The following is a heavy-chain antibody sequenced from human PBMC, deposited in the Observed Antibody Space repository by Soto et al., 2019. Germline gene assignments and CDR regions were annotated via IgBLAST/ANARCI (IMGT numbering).Heavy chain of an antibody. Sequence: SETLSLTCTVSGGSISSYYWSWIRQPPGKGLEWIGYIYYSGSTNYNPSLKSRVTISVDTSKNQFSLKLSSVTAADTAVYYCARHVFSGGRLTGFGGVLDYWGQGTLVTASS. CDR2: IYYSGST. D-gene: IGHD2-15*01. CDR1: GGSISSYY. CDR3: ARHVFSGGRLTGFGGVLDY. J-gene: IGHJ4*02. V-gene: IGHV4-59*08.